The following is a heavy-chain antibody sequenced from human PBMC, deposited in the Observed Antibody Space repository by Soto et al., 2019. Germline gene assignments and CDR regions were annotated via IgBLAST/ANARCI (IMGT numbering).Heavy chain of an antibody. J-gene: IGHJ4*02. CDR2: ISGSGGST. CDR3: AKASITIFGVVKYYFDY. V-gene: IGHV3-23*01. Sequence: LRLSCAASGFTFSSYAMSCVRQAPGKGLEWVSAISGSGGSTYYADSVKGRFTISRDNSKNTLYLQMNSLRAEDTAVYYCAKASITIFGVVKYYFDYWGQGTLVTVSS. CDR1: GFTFSSYA. D-gene: IGHD3-3*01.